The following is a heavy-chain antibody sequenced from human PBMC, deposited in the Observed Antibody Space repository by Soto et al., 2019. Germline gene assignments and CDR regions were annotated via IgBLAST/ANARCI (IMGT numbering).Heavy chain of an antibody. J-gene: IGHJ6*02. CDR3: TTGAPGEATPAYYYYGMDV. V-gene: IGHV3-15*07. Sequence: EVQLVESGGGLVKPGGSLRLSCAASGFTFSNAWMNWVRQAPGKGLEWVGRIKSKTDGGTTDYAAPVKGRFTISRDDSKNTLYLQMNSLKTEDTAVYYCTTGAPGEATPAYYYYGMDVWGQGTTVTVSS. D-gene: IGHD2-15*01. CDR1: GFTFSNAW. CDR2: IKSKTDGGTT.